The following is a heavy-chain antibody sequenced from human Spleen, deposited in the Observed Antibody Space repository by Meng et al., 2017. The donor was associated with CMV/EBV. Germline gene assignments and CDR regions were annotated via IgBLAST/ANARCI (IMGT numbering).Heavy chain of an antibody. CDR3: TRSFYYDISGYCYY. J-gene: IGHJ4*02. V-gene: IGHV3-49*04. D-gene: IGHD3-22*01. CDR1: GFTFGDYA. Sequence: GESLKISCTASGFTFGDYAMTWVRQAPGKGLEWVGFIGSTAYGGTTEYAASVKGRFTISRDDFKSIVYLQMDNLKAEDTAVYYCTRSFYYDISGYCYYWGQGTLVTVSS. CDR2: IGSTAYGGTT.